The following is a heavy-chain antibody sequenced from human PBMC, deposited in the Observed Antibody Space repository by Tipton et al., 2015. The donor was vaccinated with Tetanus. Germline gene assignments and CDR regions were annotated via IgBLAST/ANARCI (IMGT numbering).Heavy chain of an antibody. CDR2: IYTSGST. J-gene: IGHJ4*02. Sequence: TLSLTCSISGGSLSTFYWSWIRQPAGKGLEWIGRIYTSGSTNYNPSLKSRVTMSVDTSKNQFSLKLSSVTAADTAVYYCARGMVSWGIFPYWGQGTLVTVSS. CDR1: GGSLSTFY. D-gene: IGHD2-8*01. V-gene: IGHV4-4*07. CDR3: ARGMVSWGIFPY.